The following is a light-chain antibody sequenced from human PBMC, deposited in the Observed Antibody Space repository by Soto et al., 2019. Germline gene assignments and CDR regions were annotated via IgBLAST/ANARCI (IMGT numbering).Light chain of an antibody. CDR1: QAINIY. V-gene: IGKV1-39*01. Sequence: DIQMTQSPSSLSASVGDRVTLTCRASQAINIYLNWYQQKPGMAPKLLIHAASSLQSGVPSRFSGSGSGTDFTLTITGLQAEDFASYYCQQTRAYPSTFGGGTKVDIK. J-gene: IGKJ4*01. CDR3: QQTRAYPST. CDR2: AAS.